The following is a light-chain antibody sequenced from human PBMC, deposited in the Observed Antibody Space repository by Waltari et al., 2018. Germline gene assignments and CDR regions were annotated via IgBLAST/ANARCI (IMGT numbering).Light chain of an antibody. CDR1: QSVSSN. Sequence: VVLTQSPATLSVSPGESAIISCRASQSVSSNLAWYQQKPGQSPRLLIYEASTRASSFPARFRGSGSGTEFTLTINSLQSEDSATYYCQQYNRWPPITFGQGTRLDIK. CDR3: QQYNRWPPIT. J-gene: IGKJ5*01. V-gene: IGKV3-15*01. CDR2: EAS.